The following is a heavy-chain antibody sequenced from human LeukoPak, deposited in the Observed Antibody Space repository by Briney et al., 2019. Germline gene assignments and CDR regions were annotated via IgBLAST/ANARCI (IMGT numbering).Heavy chain of an antibody. CDR2: INHSGST. CDR1: GGSFSGYY. J-gene: IGHJ4*02. CDR3: AREVGRGFDY. Sequence: SETLSLTCAVYGGSFSGYYWSWIRQPPGKGLEWIGEINHSGSTNYNPSLKSRVTISVDTSKNQFSLELSSVTAADTAVYYCAREVGRGFDYWGQGTLVTVSS. D-gene: IGHD1-26*01. V-gene: IGHV4-34*01.